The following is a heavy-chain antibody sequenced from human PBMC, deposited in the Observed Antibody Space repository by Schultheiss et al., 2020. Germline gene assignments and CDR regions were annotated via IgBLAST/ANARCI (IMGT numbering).Heavy chain of an antibody. D-gene: IGHD5-12*01. CDR2: ISYDGSNK. Sequence: GESLKISCAASGFTFSSYAMHWVRQAPGKGLGWVAVISYDGSNKYYADSVKGRFTISRDNSKNTLYLQMNSLRAEDTAVYYCARVLYIVATEHYGMDVWGQGTTVTVSS. V-gene: IGHV3-30*04. CDR3: ARVLYIVATEHYGMDV. J-gene: IGHJ6*02. CDR1: GFTFSSYA.